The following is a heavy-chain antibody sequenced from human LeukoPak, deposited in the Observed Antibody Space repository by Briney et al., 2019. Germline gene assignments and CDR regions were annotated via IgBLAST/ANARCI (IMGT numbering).Heavy chain of an antibody. CDR1: GYTFTSYD. Sequence: ASVKVSCKASGYTFTSYDINWVRQATGQGLEWMGWMNPNSGDTGYAQKFQGRVTITRNTSISTAYMELSSLRSEDTAVYYCARELHSGSYYFDYWGQGTLVTVSS. CDR3: ARELHSGSYYFDY. V-gene: IGHV1-8*03. D-gene: IGHD1-26*01. CDR2: MNPNSGDT. J-gene: IGHJ4*02.